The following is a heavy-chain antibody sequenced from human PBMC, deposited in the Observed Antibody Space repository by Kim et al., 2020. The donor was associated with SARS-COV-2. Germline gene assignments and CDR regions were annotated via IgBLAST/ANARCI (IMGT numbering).Heavy chain of an antibody. CDR3: ARERGYYYGSGELDY. J-gene: IGHJ4*02. CDR1: GYTFTSYG. Sequence: ASVKVSCKASGYTFTSYGISWVRQAPGQGLEWMGWISAYNGNTNYAQKLQGRVTMTTDTSTSTAYMELRSLRSDDTAVYYCARERGYYYGSGELDYWGQGTLVTVSS. D-gene: IGHD3-10*01. CDR2: ISAYNGNT. V-gene: IGHV1-18*01.